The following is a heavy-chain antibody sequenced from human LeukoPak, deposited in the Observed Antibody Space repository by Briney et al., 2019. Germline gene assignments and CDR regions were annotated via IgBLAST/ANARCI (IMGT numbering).Heavy chain of an antibody. CDR2: INHSGST. CDR1: GGSISSSNW. J-gene: IGHJ5*02. Sequence: ASETLSLTCAVSGGSISSSNWWSWVRQPPGKGLEWIGEINHSGSTNYNPSLKSRVTISVDTSKNQFSLKLSSVTAADTAVYYCARQLVGGFNWFDPWGQGTLVTVSS. D-gene: IGHD3-10*01. V-gene: IGHV4-4*02. CDR3: ARQLVGGFNWFDP.